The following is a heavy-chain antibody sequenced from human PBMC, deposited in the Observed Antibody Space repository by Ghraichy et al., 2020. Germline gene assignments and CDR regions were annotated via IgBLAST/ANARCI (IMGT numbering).Heavy chain of an antibody. D-gene: IGHD6-19*01. CDR2: IGTAGDT. CDR3: ARGASISSGWYFDY. V-gene: IGHV3-13*01. J-gene: IGHJ4*02. CDR1: GFTFSSYD. Sequence: GESLNISCAASGFTFSSYDMHWVRQATGKGLEWVLAIGTAGDTYYPGSVKGRFTISRENAKNSLYLQMNSLRAGDTAVYYCARGASISSGWYFDYWGQGTLVTVSS.